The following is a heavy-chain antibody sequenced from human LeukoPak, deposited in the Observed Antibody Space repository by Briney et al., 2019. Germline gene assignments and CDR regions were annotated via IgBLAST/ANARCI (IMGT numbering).Heavy chain of an antibody. CDR3: AKDSLLVVYDY. CDR2: ISGSGGST. V-gene: IGHV3-23*01. D-gene: IGHD1-26*01. J-gene: IGHJ4*02. Sequence: GGSLILSCAASGFTFSSYAMSWVRQAPGKGLEWVSVISGSGGSTYYADSVKGRFTISRDNSKNTLYLQMNSLRAEDTAVYYCAKDSLLVVYDYWGQGTLVTVSS. CDR1: GFTFSSYA.